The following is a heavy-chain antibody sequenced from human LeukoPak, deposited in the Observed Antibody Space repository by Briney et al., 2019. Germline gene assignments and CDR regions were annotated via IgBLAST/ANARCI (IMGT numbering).Heavy chain of an antibody. Sequence: ASVKVSCKASGYTFTGYYMHWVRQAPGQGLEWMGWINPNSGGTNYAQKFQGRVTMTRDTSISTAYMELSRLRSDDTAVYYRATSRGYCSSTSCRDDYYFDYWGQGTLVTVSS. V-gene: IGHV1-2*02. CDR3: ATSRGYCSSTSCRDDYYFDY. CDR1: GYTFTGYY. J-gene: IGHJ4*02. CDR2: INPNSGGT. D-gene: IGHD2-2*01.